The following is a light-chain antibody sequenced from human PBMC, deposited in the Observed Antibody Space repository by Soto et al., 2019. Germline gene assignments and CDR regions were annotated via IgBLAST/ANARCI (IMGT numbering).Light chain of an antibody. V-gene: IGKV3-20*01. CDR2: GAS. CDR3: QQYNSWVT. Sequence: IVLTQSPCTLSLSPGERATLSCRASQSVSNNYLAWYQQKPGQAPRLLIYGASNRATGIPDRFSGSGSGTEFTLTISSLKSEDFAVYYCQQYNSWVTFGGGTKVDIK. J-gene: IGKJ4*01. CDR1: QSVSNNY.